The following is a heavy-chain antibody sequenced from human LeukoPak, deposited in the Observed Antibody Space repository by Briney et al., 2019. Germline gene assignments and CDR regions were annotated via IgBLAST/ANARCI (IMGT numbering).Heavy chain of an antibody. J-gene: IGHJ3*02. V-gene: IGHV4-34*01. CDR3: ARGRDYVWGSYRYGPHDAFDI. D-gene: IGHD3-16*02. CDR2: INHSGST. CDR1: GGSFSGYY. Sequence: SETLSLTCAVYGGSFSGYYWSWIRQPPGKGLEWIGEINHSGSTNYNPSLKSRVTISVDTSKNQFSLKLSSVTAADMAVYYCARGRDYVWGSYRYGPHDAFDIWGQGTMVTVSS.